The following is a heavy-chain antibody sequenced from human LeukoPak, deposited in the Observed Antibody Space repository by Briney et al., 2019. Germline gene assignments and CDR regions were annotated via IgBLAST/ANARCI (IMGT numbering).Heavy chain of an antibody. CDR2: INSDGSST. CDR3: ARGDYGDYENLGDY. Sequence: GGSMRLSCAASGFTFSSYWMHWVRQAPGKGLVWVSRINSDGSSTSYADSVKGRFTISRDNAKNTLYLQMNSLGAEDTAVYYCARGDYGDYENLGDYWGQGTLVTVSS. D-gene: IGHD4-17*01. CDR1: GFTFSSYW. J-gene: IGHJ4*02. V-gene: IGHV3-74*01.